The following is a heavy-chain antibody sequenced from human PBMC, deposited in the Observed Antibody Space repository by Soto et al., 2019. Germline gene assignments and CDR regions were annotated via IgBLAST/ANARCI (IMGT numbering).Heavy chain of an antibody. CDR1: CGSFSGYY. CDR3: ARGRTQWLVRRPFDY. CDR2: INHSGST. V-gene: IGHV4-34*01. D-gene: IGHD6-19*01. J-gene: IGHJ4*02. Sequence: SETLSLTCAVYCGSFSGYYWSWIRQPPGKGLEWIGEINHSGSTNYNPSLKSRVTISVDTSKNQFSLKLSSVTAADTAVYYCARGRTQWLVRRPFDYWGQGTLVTVSS.